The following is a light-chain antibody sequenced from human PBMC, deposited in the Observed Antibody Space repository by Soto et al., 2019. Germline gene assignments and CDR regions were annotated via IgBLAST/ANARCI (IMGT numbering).Light chain of an antibody. CDR2: DTT. Sequence: QAVVTQEPSLTVSPGGTVTLTCGSSTGAVTNGHYPYWFQQKPGQAPRTLIYDTTNRHSWTPARFSGSLLGGKAALTLSGAQHEDEAEYYCLLSYNGPYVFGTGTKLTAL. CDR1: TGAVTNGHY. V-gene: IGLV7-46*01. CDR3: LLSYNGPYV. J-gene: IGLJ1*01.